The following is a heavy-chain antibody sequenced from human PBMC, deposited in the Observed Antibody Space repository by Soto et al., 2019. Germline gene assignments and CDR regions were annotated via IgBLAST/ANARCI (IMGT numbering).Heavy chain of an antibody. Sequence: RGESLKISCKGSGYSFNSYWIAWVRQMPGKGLEWMGIIDPADSNTRYSPSLQGQVTISVDKSISTAYLQWSSLKATDTAMYYCARHAYDFWSGHPNPRYYYGMDVWGQGTTVTVSS. CDR3: ARHAYDFWSGHPNPRYYYGMDV. CDR1: GYSFNSYW. D-gene: IGHD3-3*01. CDR2: IDPADSNT. J-gene: IGHJ6*02. V-gene: IGHV5-51*01.